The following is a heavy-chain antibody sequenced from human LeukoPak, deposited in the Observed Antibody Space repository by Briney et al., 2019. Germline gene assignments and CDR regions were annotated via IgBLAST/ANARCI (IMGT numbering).Heavy chain of an antibody. D-gene: IGHD5-18*01. CDR1: GGSVSSSTYF. J-gene: IGHJ4*02. CDR2: IYYSGRT. Sequence: PSETLSLTCTVSGGSVSSSTYFWSWIRQPPGKGLEWIGYIYYSGRTSSDPSVKSRVTMSVDTSKNQFSLRLSSVTAADTAVYYCARVVRYSNGYHFDNWGQGTLVTVSS. CDR3: ARVVRYSNGYHFDN. V-gene: IGHV4-61*01.